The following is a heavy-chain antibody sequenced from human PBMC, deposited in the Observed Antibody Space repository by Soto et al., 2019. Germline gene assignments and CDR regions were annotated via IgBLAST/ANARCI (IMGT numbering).Heavy chain of an antibody. CDR2: IYYSGST. D-gene: IGHD3-3*01. Sequence: SETLSLTCTVSGDSIRSGNHYWSWIRQPPGKGLEWIGYIYYSGSTNYNPSLKSRVTISVDTSKNQFSLKLSSVTAADTAVYYCARDMYYDFWSGYYPLGGYYGMDVWGQGTTVTVSS. V-gene: IGHV4-61*01. CDR3: ARDMYYDFWSGYYPLGGYYGMDV. CDR1: GDSIRSGNHY. J-gene: IGHJ6*02.